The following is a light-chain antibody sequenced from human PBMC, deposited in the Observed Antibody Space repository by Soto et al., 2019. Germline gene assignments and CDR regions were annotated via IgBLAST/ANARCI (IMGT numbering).Light chain of an antibody. J-gene: IGKJ4*01. CDR2: KAS. CDR1: QSISYW. V-gene: IGKV1-5*03. CDR3: HQYSNYPLT. Sequence: DIQMTQSPSTLSASVGDRVTITCRASQSISYWLAWYQQKPGKAPNLLIYKASSLESGVPSRFSGLGPGTEFTLTINRLQPDDFATYYCHQYSNYPLTFGGGTKVEI.